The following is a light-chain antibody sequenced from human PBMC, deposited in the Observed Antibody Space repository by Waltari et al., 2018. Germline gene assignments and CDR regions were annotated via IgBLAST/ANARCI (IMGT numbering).Light chain of an antibody. Sequence: DIQMTQSPSSLSASVGDRVTVTCRASQDNSSYLNWYQQKPGKAPKLLIFSANRLDGGVPSRFSGSGSGPEFTLIISSLQPEDFAIYYCQQYKSLPYSFGQGTKVEIK. J-gene: IGKJ2*03. CDR1: QDNSSY. CDR3: QQYKSLPYS. CDR2: SAN. V-gene: IGKV1-39*01.